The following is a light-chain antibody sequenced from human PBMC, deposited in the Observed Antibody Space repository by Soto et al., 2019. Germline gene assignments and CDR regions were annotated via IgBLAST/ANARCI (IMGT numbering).Light chain of an antibody. CDR1: QSVSNNY. J-gene: IGKJ4*02. CDR2: GAS. CDR3: QSDGRPIT. Sequence: TLSLSPGERATLSCRASQSVSNNYVAWYQQKPGQAPRLLIYGASSRATGIPDWFSGSGSGTDFTLTFSILAAEGLADYCCQSDGRPITFGEGTKV. V-gene: IGKV3-20*01.